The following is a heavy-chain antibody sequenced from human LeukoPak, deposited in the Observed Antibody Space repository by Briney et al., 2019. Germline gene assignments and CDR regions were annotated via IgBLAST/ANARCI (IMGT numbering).Heavy chain of an antibody. CDR2: IIPIFGTA. D-gene: IGHD3-22*01. V-gene: IGHV1-69*06. J-gene: IGHJ4*02. CDR1: GGTFSSYA. CDR3: ARASYYDSSGTPDY. Sequence: SVKVSFKASGGTFSSYAISWVRQAPGQGLEWMGGIIPIFGTANYAQKFQGRVTITADTSASTAYMELSSLRSEDTAVYYCARASYYDSSGTPDYWGQGTLVTVSS.